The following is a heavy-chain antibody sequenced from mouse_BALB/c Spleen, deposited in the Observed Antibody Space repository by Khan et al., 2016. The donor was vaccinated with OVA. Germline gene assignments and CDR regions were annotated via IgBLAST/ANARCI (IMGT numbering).Heavy chain of an antibody. CDR1: GYTFTDYN. V-gene: IGHV1S29*02. Sequence: EVKLLESGPELVKPGASVKISCKASGYTFTDYNMDWVKQSHGESLEWIGSIFPNNGGIGYNQKFKTKATLTVDNSSSTAYMELRSLTSEDSAVDYCARSGYGSFAYWGQGTLVTVSA. D-gene: IGHD1-2*01. CDR3: ARSGYGSFAY. CDR2: IFPNNGGI. J-gene: IGHJ3*01.